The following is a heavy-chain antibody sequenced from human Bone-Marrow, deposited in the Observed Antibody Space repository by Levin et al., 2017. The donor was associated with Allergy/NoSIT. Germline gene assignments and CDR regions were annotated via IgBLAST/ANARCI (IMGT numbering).Heavy chain of an antibody. Sequence: PGGSLRLSCAASGFTFSHYWMSWVRQAPGKGLEWVANIKQDGSDKYYVDSVKGRFTISRDNAKNSLYLEMKSLRAEDTAMYYCARKDSAMVTNWFDPWGQGTLVTVSS. CDR3: ARKDSAMVTNWFDP. D-gene: IGHD5-18*01. CDR2: IKQDGSDK. J-gene: IGHJ5*02. V-gene: IGHV3-7*01. CDR1: GFTFSHYW.